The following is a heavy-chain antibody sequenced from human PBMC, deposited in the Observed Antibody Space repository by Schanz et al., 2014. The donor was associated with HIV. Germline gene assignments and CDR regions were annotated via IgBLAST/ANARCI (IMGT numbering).Heavy chain of an antibody. CDR2: ISESGGPT. CDR3: AKPEYDSSGNSQSHFDY. J-gene: IGHJ4*02. D-gene: IGHD3-22*01. Sequence: EQLVESGGGVVQPGRSLRLSCVASGFNFNSYGMHWVRQAPGKGLEWVSSISESGGPTYYADSVNGRFTISRDNSKNTLYLQMTTLRTDDTAVYYCAKPEYDSSGNSQSHFDYWGPGTLVTVSS. CDR1: GFNFNSYG. V-gene: IGHV3-23*04.